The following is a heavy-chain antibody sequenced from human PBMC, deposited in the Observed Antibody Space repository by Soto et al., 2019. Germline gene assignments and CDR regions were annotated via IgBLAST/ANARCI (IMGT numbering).Heavy chain of an antibody. CDR1: GFTFSSYS. Sequence: GGSLRLSCAASGFTFSSYSMNWVRQAPGKGLEWVSSISSSSSYIYYADSVKGRFTISRDNAKNPLYLQMNSLRAEDTAVYYCARDSRPVPYSSGWYADYFDYWGQGTLVTVSS. D-gene: IGHD6-19*01. V-gene: IGHV3-21*01. CDR2: ISSSSSYI. J-gene: IGHJ4*02. CDR3: ARDSRPVPYSSGWYADYFDY.